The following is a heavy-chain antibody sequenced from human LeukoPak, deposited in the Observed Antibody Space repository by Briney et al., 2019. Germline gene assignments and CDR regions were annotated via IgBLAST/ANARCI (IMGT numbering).Heavy chain of an antibody. CDR3: ARASARQYYYYYYGMDV. Sequence: SETLSLTCTVSGGSISSSNFYWGWIRQPPGKGLEWIGSVYYSGSTYYNPALKSRVTISVDTSKNQFSLKLSSVTAADTAVYYCARASARQYYYYYYGMDVWGQGTTVTVSS. D-gene: IGHD6-25*01. V-gene: IGHV4-39*07. J-gene: IGHJ6*02. CDR2: VYYSGST. CDR1: GGSISSSNFY.